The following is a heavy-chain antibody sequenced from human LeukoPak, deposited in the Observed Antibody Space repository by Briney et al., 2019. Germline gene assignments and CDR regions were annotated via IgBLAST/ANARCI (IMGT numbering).Heavy chain of an antibody. V-gene: IGHV3-23*01. J-gene: IGHJ6*04. CDR1: GFTFSSYA. CDR3: AKGERRYYYYGMGV. D-gene: IGHD1-1*01. Sequence: GGSLRLSCAASGFTFSSYAMSWVRQAPGKGLEWVSAISGSGGSTYYADSVKGRFTISRDNSKNTLYLQMNSLRAEDTAVYYCAKGERRYYYYGMGVWGKGTTVTVSS. CDR2: ISGSGGST.